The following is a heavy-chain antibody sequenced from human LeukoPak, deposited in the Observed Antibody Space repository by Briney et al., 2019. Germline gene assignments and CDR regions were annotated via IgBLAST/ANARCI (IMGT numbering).Heavy chain of an antibody. CDR2: IYTSGST. V-gene: IGHV4-4*09. J-gene: IGHJ5*02. CDR1: GGSISSYY. Sequence: SETLFLTCTVSGGSISSYYWSWIRQPPGKGLEWIGYIYTSGSTNYNPSLKSRVTISVDTSKNQFSLKLSSVTAADTAVYYCARTPRDWFDPWGQGTLVTVSS. CDR3: ARTPRDWFDP.